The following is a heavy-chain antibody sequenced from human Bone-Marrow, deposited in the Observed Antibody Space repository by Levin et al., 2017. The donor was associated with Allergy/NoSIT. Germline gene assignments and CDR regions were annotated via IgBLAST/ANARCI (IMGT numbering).Heavy chain of an antibody. Sequence: AGGSLRLSCAASGSTFSSAWMSWVRQAPGKGLEWVGRIKSKTDGGTTDYAAPVKGRFTISREDSKNTVYLQMNSLKSEDTALYYCTTLGFDPWGQGTLVTVSS. CDR3: TTLGFDP. CDR1: GSTFSSAW. V-gene: IGHV3-15*07. J-gene: IGHJ5*02. CDR2: IKSKTDGGTT.